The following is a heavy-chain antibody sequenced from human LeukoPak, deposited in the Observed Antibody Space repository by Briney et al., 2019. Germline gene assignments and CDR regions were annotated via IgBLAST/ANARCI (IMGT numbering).Heavy chain of an antibody. CDR1: GFTFSSYS. CDR2: ISGSGGST. V-gene: IGHV3-23*01. Sequence: GGSLRLSCAASGFTFSSYSMNWVRQAPGKGLEWVSAISGSGGSTYYADSVKGRFTISRDNSKNTLYLQMNSLRAEDTAVYYCAKRPETLAAGEKNWFDPWGQGTLVTVSS. D-gene: IGHD6-13*01. J-gene: IGHJ5*02. CDR3: AKRPETLAAGEKNWFDP.